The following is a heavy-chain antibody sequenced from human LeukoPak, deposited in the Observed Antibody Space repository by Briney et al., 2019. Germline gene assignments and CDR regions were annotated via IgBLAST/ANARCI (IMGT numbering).Heavy chain of an antibody. D-gene: IGHD1/OR15-1a*01. J-gene: IGHJ4*02. CDR1: GFTFSSYW. V-gene: IGHV3-74*01. Sequence: GGSLRLSRAASGFTFSSYWMNWVRQAPGEGLVWVSHINDDGTYTNYADSVKGRFTISRNNAKNTVYLQMNNQRAEDTAVYYCARGVNNVLDYWGQGTLVTVSS. CDR3: ARGVNNVLDY. CDR2: INDDGTYT.